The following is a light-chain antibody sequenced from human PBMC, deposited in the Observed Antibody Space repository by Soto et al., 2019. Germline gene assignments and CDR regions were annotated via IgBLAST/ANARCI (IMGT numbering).Light chain of an antibody. Sequence: VVLTQSPATLSLSPGERATLSCRPSLSVSVYLDWYQQKPGQATRLLISDASNRATGIPARFSGSGSGTDFTLTISSLEPEDFAVYYCHQRQYWPPITFGQGTRLEIK. CDR1: LSVSVY. J-gene: IGKJ5*01. CDR3: HQRQYWPPIT. CDR2: DAS. V-gene: IGKV3-11*01.